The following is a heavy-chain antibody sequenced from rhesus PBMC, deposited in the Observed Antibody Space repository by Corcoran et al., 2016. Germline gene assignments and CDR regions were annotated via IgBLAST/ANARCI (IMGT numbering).Heavy chain of an antibody. CDR3: ASSYSSWSYLDY. CDR2: IYGSGSST. V-gene: IGHV4-169*01. D-gene: IGHD6-13*01. Sequence: QVQLQESGPGLVKPSETLSVTCAVSGGSISRSYWSWIRQAPGKGLEWIGYIYGSGSSTNYNPSLKGRVTLSVDTSKNQLSLKLSSVTAADTAVYYCASSYSSWSYLDYWGQGVLVTVSS. CDR1: GGSISRSY. J-gene: IGHJ4*01.